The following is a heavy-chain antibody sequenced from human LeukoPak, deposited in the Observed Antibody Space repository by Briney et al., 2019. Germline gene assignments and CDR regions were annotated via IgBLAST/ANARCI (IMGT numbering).Heavy chain of an antibody. CDR2: IYYSGST. J-gene: IGHJ4*02. V-gene: IGHV4-31*03. D-gene: IGHD1-14*01. CDR1: GGSIRSGGYY. CDR3: ARAFLAEYYFDY. Sequence: SQTLSLTCTVSGGSIRSGGYYRSWIRQHPGKGLEWIGYIYYSGSTYYNPSLKSRVTISVDTSKNQFSLKLSSVTAADTAVYYCARAFLAEYYFDYWGQGTLVTVSS.